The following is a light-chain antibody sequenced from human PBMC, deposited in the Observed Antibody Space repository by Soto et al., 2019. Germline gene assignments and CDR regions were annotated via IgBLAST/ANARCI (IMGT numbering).Light chain of an antibody. CDR3: SSYAAANNFVV. CDR2: EVN. V-gene: IGLV2-8*01. J-gene: IGLJ2*01. CDR1: SSDIGAYDY. Sequence: QSALTQPPSASGSPGQSVTISCTGSSSDIGAYDYVSWYQQFPGKAPKLIIYEVNARPSGVPERFSGSKSGNTASLTVSGLQFEDEADYICSSYAAANNFVVFGGGTKHTVL.